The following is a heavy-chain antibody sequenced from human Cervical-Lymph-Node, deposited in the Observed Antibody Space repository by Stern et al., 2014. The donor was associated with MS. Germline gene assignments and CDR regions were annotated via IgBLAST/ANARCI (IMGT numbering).Heavy chain of an antibody. V-gene: IGHV1-24*01. CDR1: GYTLTELS. J-gene: IGHJ6*02. Sequence: VQLVQSGAEVKKPGASVKVSCKVSGYTLTELSMHWVRQAPGKGLEWMGGFGPEDGETIYAQKFQGRATMTEDTATEPAYMELSSLRSEDTAVYYCATDRDDFRSGYSAPTKGYGLDVWGQGTTVTVTS. CDR2: FGPEDGET. D-gene: IGHD3-3*01. CDR3: ATDRDDFRSGYSAPTKGYGLDV.